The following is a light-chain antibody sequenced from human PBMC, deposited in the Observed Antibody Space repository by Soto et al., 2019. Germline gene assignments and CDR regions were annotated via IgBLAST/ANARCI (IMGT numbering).Light chain of an antibody. Sequence: QSVLTQPPSVSEAPGQRVTISCTGSSSNIGAGYEAHWYQQVPGTAPKLLIYENNNRPSGVPDRFSGSKSGTSASLAITGLQAEDEAEYYFQSYDSSLSGYVFGTGTKRTVL. CDR1: SSNIGAGYE. CDR3: QSYDSSLSGYV. V-gene: IGLV1-40*01. J-gene: IGLJ1*01. CDR2: ENN.